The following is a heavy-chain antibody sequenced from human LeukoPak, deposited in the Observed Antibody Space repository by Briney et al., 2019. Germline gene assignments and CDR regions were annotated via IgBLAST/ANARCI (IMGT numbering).Heavy chain of an antibody. CDR1: GYTFTGYY. CDR2: INPNSGGT. Sequence: ASVKVSCKASGYTFTGYYMHWVRQAPGQGLEWMGWINPNSGGTIYAQKFQGRVTMTRDTSISTAYMELSRLRSDDTAVYYCARVPRITMVRGVIEEYFQHWGQGTLVTVSS. J-gene: IGHJ1*01. CDR3: ARVPRITMVRGVIEEYFQH. D-gene: IGHD3-10*01. V-gene: IGHV1-2*02.